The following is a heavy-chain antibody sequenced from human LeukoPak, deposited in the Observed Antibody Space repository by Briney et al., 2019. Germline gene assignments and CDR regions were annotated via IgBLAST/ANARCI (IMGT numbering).Heavy chain of an antibody. CDR3: ARDLVVVVPAAMTPGGWFDP. J-gene: IGHJ5*02. D-gene: IGHD2-2*01. CDR1: GGTFSSYA. CDR2: IIPIFVTA. Sequence: SVKVSCKASGGTFSSYAISWVRQAPGQGLEWMGRIIPIFVTANYAQKFQGRVTITTDESTSTAYMELSSLRSEDTAVYYCARDLVVVVPAAMTPGGWFDPWGQGTLVTVSS. V-gene: IGHV1-69*05.